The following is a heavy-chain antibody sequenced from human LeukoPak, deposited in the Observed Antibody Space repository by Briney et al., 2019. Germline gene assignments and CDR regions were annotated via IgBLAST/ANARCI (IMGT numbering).Heavy chain of an antibody. V-gene: IGHV3-23*03. CDR3: AGHSEMDV. Sequence: GGSLRLSCAASGFTFSSSAMSWVRQAPGKGLEWVSLIYSGGSTYYSDSVRGRFATSRDNSKNTLHLQMSSLRAEDTAVYYCAGHSEMDVWGQGITVTVSS. CDR1: GFTFSSSA. D-gene: IGHD6-13*01. J-gene: IGHJ6*02. CDR2: IYSGGST.